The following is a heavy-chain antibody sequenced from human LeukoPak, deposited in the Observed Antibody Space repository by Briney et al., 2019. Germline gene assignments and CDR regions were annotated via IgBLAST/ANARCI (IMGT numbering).Heavy chain of an antibody. CDR2: ISGSGGST. CDR3: AKDLGLLWFGEVGSFDY. Sequence: AGGSLRLSCAASGFTFSSYAMSWVRQAPGKGLEWVSAISGSGGSTYYADSVKGRFTISRDNSKNTLYLQMNSLRAEDTAVYYCAKDLGLLWFGEVGSFDYWGQGTLVTVSS. D-gene: IGHD3-10*01. V-gene: IGHV3-23*01. J-gene: IGHJ4*02. CDR1: GFTFSSYA.